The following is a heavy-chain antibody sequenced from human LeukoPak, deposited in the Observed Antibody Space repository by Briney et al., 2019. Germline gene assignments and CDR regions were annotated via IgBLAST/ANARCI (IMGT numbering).Heavy chain of an antibody. D-gene: IGHD1-20*01. CDR2: INYSGST. J-gene: IGHJ5*02. CDR1: GGSFSGCY. Sequence: SETLSLTCAVYGGSFSGCYWSWIRQPPGKGLEWIGEINYSGSTKYNPSLKSRVTISLDTSKNQFSLNLSSVTAADTAVYYCATCSSITCQSARWFDPWGQGTLVTVSS. CDR3: ATCSSITCQSARWFDP. V-gene: IGHV4-34*01.